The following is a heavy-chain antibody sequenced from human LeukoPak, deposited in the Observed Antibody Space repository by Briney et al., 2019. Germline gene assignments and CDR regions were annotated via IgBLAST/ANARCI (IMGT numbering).Heavy chain of an antibody. V-gene: IGHV3-48*01. D-gene: IGHD2-2*01. CDR2: ISSSSSTI. CDR3: ARVTSFDYYYYYMDV. CDR1: GFTFSSYS. Sequence: GGSLRLSCAASGFTFSSYSMNWVRQAPGKGLEWVSYISSSSSTIYYADSVKGRFTISRDNAKNSLYLQMNSLRAEDTAVYYCARVTSFDYYYYYMDVWGKGTTVTVSS. J-gene: IGHJ6*03.